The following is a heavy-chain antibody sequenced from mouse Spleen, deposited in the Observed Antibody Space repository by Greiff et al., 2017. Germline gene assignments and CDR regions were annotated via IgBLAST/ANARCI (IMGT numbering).Heavy chain of an antibody. D-gene: IGHD2-1*01. CDR2: ISNGGGST. CDR1: GFTFSSYT. Sequence: EVKVVESGGGLVQPGGSLKLSCAASGFTFSSYTMSWVRQTPEKRLEWVAYISNGGGSTYYPDTVKGRFTISRDNAKNTLYLQMSSLKSEDTTMYYCARHSYGNYGAMDYWGQGTSVTVSS. V-gene: IGHV5-12-2*01. J-gene: IGHJ4*01. CDR3: ARHSYGNYGAMDY.